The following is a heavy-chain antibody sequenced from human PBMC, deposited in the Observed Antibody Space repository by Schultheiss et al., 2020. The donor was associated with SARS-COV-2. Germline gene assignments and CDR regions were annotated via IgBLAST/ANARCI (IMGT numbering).Heavy chain of an antibody. CDR1: GGSINNRASF. Sequence: GSLRLSCSVSGGSINNRASFWGWIRQPPGKGLEWIGNVYYTGHSYSNPPLESRVTMSVDTSKNQFSLNLDSVTAADTAVYYCARQVSEGMDVWGQGTTVTVSS. CDR2: VYYTGHS. V-gene: IGHV4-39*01. J-gene: IGHJ6*02. CDR3: ARQVSEGMDV.